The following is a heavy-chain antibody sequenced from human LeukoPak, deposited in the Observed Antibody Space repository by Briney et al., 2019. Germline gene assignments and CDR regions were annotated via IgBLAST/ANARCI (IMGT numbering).Heavy chain of an antibody. Sequence: SETLSLTCTVSGGSISSYYWSWIRQPPGKGLEWIGYIYYSGSTSYNPSLKSRVTISVDTSKNQFSLKLSSVTAADTAVYYCARGDFWSGSSDYWGQGTLVTVSS. CDR3: ARGDFWSGSSDY. CDR1: GGSISSYY. J-gene: IGHJ4*02. V-gene: IGHV4-59*01. CDR2: IYYSGST. D-gene: IGHD3-3*01.